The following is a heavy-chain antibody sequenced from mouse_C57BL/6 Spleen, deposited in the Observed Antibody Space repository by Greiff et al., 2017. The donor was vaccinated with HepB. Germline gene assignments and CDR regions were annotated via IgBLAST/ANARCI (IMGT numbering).Heavy chain of an antibody. V-gene: IGHV5-9*01. CDR3: ASQGYGSSLYYAMDC. CDR1: GFTFSSYT. Sequence: EVQLVESGGGLVKPGGSLKLSCAASGFTFSSYTMSWVRQTPEKRLEWVANISGGGGNTYYPDSVKGRFTISRDNAKNTLYLQLSSLRSEDTALYYCASQGYGSSLYYAMDCWGKGTSVTVAS. CDR2: ISGGGGNT. J-gene: IGHJ4*01. D-gene: IGHD1-1*01.